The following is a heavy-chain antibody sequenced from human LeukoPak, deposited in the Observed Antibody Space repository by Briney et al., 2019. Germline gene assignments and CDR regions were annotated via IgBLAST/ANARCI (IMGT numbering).Heavy chain of an antibody. CDR1: GFTFRDYA. V-gene: IGHV3-23*01. J-gene: IGHJ4*02. CDR3: ARADYGDFDY. CDR2: ISGGGDGT. D-gene: IGHD4-17*01. Sequence: GGSLRLSCAASGFTFRDYAMTWVRQAPGKGLEWVSTISGGGDGTDYSDSVKGRFTISRDNSKNTLYLQMNSLRAENTAVYYCARADYGDFDYWGQGTLVTVSS.